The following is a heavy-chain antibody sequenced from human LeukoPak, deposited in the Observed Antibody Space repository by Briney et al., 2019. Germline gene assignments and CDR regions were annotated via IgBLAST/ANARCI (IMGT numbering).Heavy chain of an antibody. CDR2: ISSSGSTI. CDR1: GFTFSSYE. CDR3: ARGRYSAFDY. J-gene: IGHJ4*02. D-gene: IGHD1-26*01. Sequence: GGSLRLSCAASGFTFSSYEMNWVRQAPGKGLEWVSYISSSGSTIYYADSVKGRFTISRDNAKNSLYLQMNSLRAEDTAVYYCARGRYSAFDYWGQGTLVTVSS. V-gene: IGHV3-48*03.